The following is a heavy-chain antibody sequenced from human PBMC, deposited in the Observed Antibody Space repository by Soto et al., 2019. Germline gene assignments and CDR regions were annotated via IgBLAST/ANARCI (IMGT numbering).Heavy chain of an antibody. J-gene: IGHJ4*02. CDR3: TRDSGPLXLRFLEWLFIPFDY. CDR1: GFTFGDYA. V-gene: IGHV3-49*03. D-gene: IGHD3-3*01. CDR2: IRSKAYGGTT. Sequence: GGSLRLSCTASGFTFGDYAMSWFRQAPGKGLEWVGFIRSKAYGGTTEYAASVKGRFTISRDDSKSIAYLQMNSLKTEDTAVYYCTRDSGPLXLRFLEWLFIPFDYWGQGTLVTVSS.